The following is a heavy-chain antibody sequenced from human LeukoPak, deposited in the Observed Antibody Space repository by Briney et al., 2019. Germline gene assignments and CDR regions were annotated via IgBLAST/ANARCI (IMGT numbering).Heavy chain of an antibody. J-gene: IGHJ4*02. CDR1: GFTFSSYW. CDR3: ARGRPHGNDY. CDR2: IASDGSST. V-gene: IGHV3-74*01. Sequence: GGSLRLSCAASGFTFSSYWMNWVRQAPGKGLVWVSRIASDGSSTTYADSVKDRFSVSRDNAKNTLYLQMNSLRVEDTAVYYCARGRPHGNDYWGQGTLVTVSS. D-gene: IGHD4-23*01.